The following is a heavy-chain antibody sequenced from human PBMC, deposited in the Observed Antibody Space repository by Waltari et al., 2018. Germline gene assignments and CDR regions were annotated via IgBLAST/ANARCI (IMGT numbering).Heavy chain of an antibody. CDR1: GEPLTTYS. Sequence: QVQLVQSGAEVKKPGASVKVSCKAPGEPLTTYSRHWVRQAPGQRLEWMGWINTGTAYTKYSQNFQGRVTITRDTSARTAYMELNTLRSEDTAVYFCAREGAAPGKGWGSWFDPWGQGTLVTVSS. V-gene: IGHV1-3*04. CDR3: AREGAAPGKGWGSWFDP. CDR2: INTGTAYT. D-gene: IGHD6-13*01. J-gene: IGHJ5*02.